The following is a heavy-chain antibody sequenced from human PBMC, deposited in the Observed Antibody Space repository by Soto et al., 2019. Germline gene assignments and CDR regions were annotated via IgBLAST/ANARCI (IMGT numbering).Heavy chain of an antibody. Sequence: QVQLQQWGAGLLKPSETLSLTCAVYGGSFSGYYWSWIRQPPGKGLEWIGEINHSGSTNYNPSLKSRVTISVDTSKNQFSLKLSSVTAADTAVYYCASHGTLNPGLDYWGQGTLVTVSS. CDR1: GGSFSGYY. CDR3: ASHGTLNPGLDY. J-gene: IGHJ4*02. V-gene: IGHV4-34*01. CDR2: INHSGST. D-gene: IGHD1-26*01.